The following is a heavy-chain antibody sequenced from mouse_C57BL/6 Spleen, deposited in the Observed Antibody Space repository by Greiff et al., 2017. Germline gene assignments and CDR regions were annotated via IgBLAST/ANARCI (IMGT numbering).Heavy chain of an antibody. D-gene: IGHD2-1*01. CDR3: ASNYGNYGY. V-gene: IGHV1-20*01. J-gene: IGHJ2*01. CDR2: INPYNGDT. Sequence: EVHLVESGPELVKPGASVKISCKASGYSFTGYFMNWVMQSHGKSLEWIGRINPYNGDTFYNQKFKGKATLTVDKSSSTAHMELRSLTSEDSAVYYCASNYGNYGYWGQGTTLTVSS. CDR1: GYSFTGYF.